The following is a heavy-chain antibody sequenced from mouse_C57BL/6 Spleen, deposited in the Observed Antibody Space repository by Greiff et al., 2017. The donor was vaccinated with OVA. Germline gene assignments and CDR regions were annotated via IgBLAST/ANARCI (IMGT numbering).Heavy chain of an antibody. Sequence: EVKLMESGGGLVQPGGSLSLSCAASGFTFTDYYMSWVRQPPGKALEWLGFIRNKANGYTTEYSASVQGRFTISRDNSQSILYLQMNALRAEASATYYCERYRLEGYAMDYGGQGTSVTVSS. J-gene: IGHJ4*01. CDR1: GFTFTDYY. CDR3: ERYRLEGYAMDY. D-gene: IGHD1-2*01. CDR2: IRNKANGYTT. V-gene: IGHV7-3*01.